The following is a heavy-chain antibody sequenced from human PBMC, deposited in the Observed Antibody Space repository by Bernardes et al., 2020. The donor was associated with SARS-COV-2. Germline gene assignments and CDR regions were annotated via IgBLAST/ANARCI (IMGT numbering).Heavy chain of an antibody. J-gene: IGHJ3*01. CDR3: ARGFEGTFDV. CDR2: IFTHNGTT. V-gene: IGHV1-3*04. D-gene: IGHD3-10*01. CDR1: GYNFIANA. Sequence: ASVKVSCKTSGYNFIANAMHWVRQAPGQRPEWMGWIFTHNGTTVYSQKFQGRFIITRDTSASTAYMDLYRLRSEDTAVYYCARGFEGTFDVWGQGTMVSVSA.